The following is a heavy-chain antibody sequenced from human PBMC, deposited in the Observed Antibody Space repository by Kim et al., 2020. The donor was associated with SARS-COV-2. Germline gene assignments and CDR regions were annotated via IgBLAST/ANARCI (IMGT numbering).Heavy chain of an antibody. D-gene: IGHD6-19*01. J-gene: IGHJ4*02. CDR3: ARDYGSGWYHFDY. V-gene: IGHV6-1*01. Sequence: YAVSVKSRMTIKPDTSENQCARQLSSVTPEDTAVYYCARDYGSGWYHFDYWGQGTLVTVSS.